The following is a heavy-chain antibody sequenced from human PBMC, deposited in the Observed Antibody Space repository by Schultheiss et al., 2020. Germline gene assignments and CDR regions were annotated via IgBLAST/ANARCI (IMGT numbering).Heavy chain of an antibody. Sequence: GGSLRLSCAASGFTFSSYEMNWVRQAPGKGLEWVAVIWYDGSNKYYADSVKGRFTISRDNSKNTLYLQMNSLRAEDTAVYYCARDPTSYYDSSGYLGVDYWGQGTLVTVSS. CDR1: GFTFSSYE. J-gene: IGHJ4*02. CDR2: IWYDGSNK. CDR3: ARDPTSYYDSSGYLGVDY. D-gene: IGHD3-22*01. V-gene: IGHV3-33*08.